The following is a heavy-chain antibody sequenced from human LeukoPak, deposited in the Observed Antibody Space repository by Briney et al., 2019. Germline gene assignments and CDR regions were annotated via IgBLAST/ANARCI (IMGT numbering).Heavy chain of an antibody. CDR1: GGSISGYY. J-gene: IGHJ4*02. CDR3: ARAYSRSYSHFDD. D-gene: IGHD1-26*01. Sequence: SETLSLTCTVSGGSISGYYWSWIRQPPGKGLEWIGYIYTSGSTNYNTSLKSRVTISVDTSKNQFSLGLSSVTAADTAMYFCARAYSRSYSHFDDWGQGTLVTVSS. CDR2: IYTSGST. V-gene: IGHV4-4*09.